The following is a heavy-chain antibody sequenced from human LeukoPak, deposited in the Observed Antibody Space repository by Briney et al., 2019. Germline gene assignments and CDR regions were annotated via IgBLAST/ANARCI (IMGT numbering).Heavy chain of an antibody. CDR1: GFTLSSFD. Sequence: KPGGSLRLSCAASGFTLSSFDMNWVRQAPGKGLEWVSSISTSSRYIYYRDSVKGRFTISRDDAKNALYLQMNSLTVEDTAVYYCARADCSGSTCYLRHSWFDLWGQGTLVTVSS. CDR3: ARADCSGSTCYLRHSWFDL. V-gene: IGHV3-21*06. D-gene: IGHD2-2*01. J-gene: IGHJ5*02. CDR2: ISTSSRYI.